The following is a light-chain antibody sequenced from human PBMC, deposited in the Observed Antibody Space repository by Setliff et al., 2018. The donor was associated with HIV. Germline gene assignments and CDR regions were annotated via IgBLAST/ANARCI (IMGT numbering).Light chain of an antibody. CDR1: SSDVGSYNL. CDR2: DVN. CDR3: NSYTSNIAGV. Sequence: QSALAQPASVSGSPGQSITISCTGTSSDVGSYNLVSWYQQHPGKAPKLMIYDVNNRPSGVSNRFSGSKSGNTASLTISGLQAEDEADYYCNSYTSNIAGVFGTGTKVTVL. J-gene: IGLJ1*01. V-gene: IGLV2-14*02.